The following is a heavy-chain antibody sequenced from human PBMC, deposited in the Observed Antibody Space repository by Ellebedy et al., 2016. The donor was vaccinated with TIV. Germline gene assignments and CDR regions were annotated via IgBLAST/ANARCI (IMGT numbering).Heavy chain of an antibody. V-gene: IGHV3-11*06. CDR1: GFIFSDYH. Sequence: PGGSLRLSCAASGFIFSDYHMNWIRQAPGKGLEWVSYISATSLYTNNADSVKGRFTISRDNANNALYLQMNSLRAEDTAVYYCATDFWSGAPYYGMDVWGQGTTVTVAS. J-gene: IGHJ6*02. D-gene: IGHD3-3*01. CDR2: ISATSLYT. CDR3: ATDFWSGAPYYGMDV.